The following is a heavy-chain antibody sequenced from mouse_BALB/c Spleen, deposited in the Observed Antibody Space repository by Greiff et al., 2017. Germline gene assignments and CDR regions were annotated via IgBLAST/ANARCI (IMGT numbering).Heavy chain of an antibody. CDR1: GFTFSSFG. J-gene: IGHJ4*01. CDR2: ISSGSSTI. Sequence: VQLKESGGGLVQPGGSRKLSCAASGFTFSSFGMHWVRQAPEKGLEWVAYISSGSSTIYYADTVKGRFTISRDNPKNTLFLQMTSLRSEDTAMYYCARSRYYYGSSYEDAMDYWGQGTSVTVSS. CDR3: ARSRYYYGSSYEDAMDY. D-gene: IGHD1-1*01. V-gene: IGHV5-17*02.